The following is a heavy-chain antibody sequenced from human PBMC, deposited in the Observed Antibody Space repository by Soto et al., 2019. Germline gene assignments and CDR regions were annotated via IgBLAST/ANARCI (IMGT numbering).Heavy chain of an antibody. D-gene: IGHD3-22*01. CDR2: IYYSGST. Sequence: SETLSLTCTVSGGSISSSSYYWGWIRQPPGKGLEWIGSIYYSGSTYYNPSLKSRVTISVDTSKNQFSLKLSSVNAADTAVYYCARHVKSIARPYYYDSSDWFDPWGHGTLVTVSS. CDR3: ARHVKSIARPYYYDSSDWFDP. CDR1: GGSISSSSYY. J-gene: IGHJ5*02. V-gene: IGHV4-39*01.